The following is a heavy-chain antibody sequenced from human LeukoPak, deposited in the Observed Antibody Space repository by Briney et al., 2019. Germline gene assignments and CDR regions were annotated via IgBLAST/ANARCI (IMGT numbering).Heavy chain of an antibody. Sequence: QPGRSLRLSCAASGFTFSSYEMNWVRQAPGKGLEWVSYISSSGSTIFYADSVKGRFTISRDNAKKSLFLQMNSLRAEDTAVYYCARGHGMDVWGQGTTVTVSS. CDR2: ISSSGSTI. CDR3: ARGHGMDV. V-gene: IGHV3-48*03. CDR1: GFTFSSYE. J-gene: IGHJ6*02.